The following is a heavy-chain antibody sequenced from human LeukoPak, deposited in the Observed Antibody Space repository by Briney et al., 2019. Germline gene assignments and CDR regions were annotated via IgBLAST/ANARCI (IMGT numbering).Heavy chain of an antibody. J-gene: IGHJ3*02. CDR3: ARAYSGSLTTFDI. Sequence: GGSLRLSCAASGFTFSNYAMSWVRQAPGKGLEWVSAISGGGGSTYYADSVKGRCTISKDNSKNTLYVQMNSLRAEDTAVYYRARAYSGSLTTFDIWGQGTMVTVSS. CDR1: GFTFSNYA. CDR2: ISGGGGST. D-gene: IGHD1-26*01. V-gene: IGHV3-23*01.